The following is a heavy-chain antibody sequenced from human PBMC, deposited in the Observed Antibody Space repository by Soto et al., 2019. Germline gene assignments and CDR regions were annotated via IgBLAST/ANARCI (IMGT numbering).Heavy chain of an antibody. J-gene: IGHJ4*02. CDR2: IVVGSGNT. CDR1: GFTFTSSA. CDR3: AADLDYYGSGRYGY. Sequence: ASVKVSCKASGFTFTSSAVQWVRQARGQRLEWIGWIVVGSGNTNYAQKFQERVTITRDMSTSTAYMELSSLRSEDTAVYYCAADLDYYGSGRYGYWGQGTLVTVSS. D-gene: IGHD3-10*01. V-gene: IGHV1-58*01.